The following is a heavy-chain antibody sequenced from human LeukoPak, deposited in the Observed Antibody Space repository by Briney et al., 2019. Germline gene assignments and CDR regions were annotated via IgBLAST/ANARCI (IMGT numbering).Heavy chain of an antibody. CDR1: GGSISSYY. Sequence: PSETLSLTCTVSGGSISSYYWSWIRQPPGKGLEWIGYIYYSGSTNYNPSLKSRVTISVDTSKNQFSLSLSAVTAADTAMYYCAREDAVSSDDAFDLWGQGTMVTVSS. J-gene: IGHJ3*01. CDR3: AREDAVSSDDAFDL. CDR2: IYYSGST. D-gene: IGHD6-19*01. V-gene: IGHV4-59*12.